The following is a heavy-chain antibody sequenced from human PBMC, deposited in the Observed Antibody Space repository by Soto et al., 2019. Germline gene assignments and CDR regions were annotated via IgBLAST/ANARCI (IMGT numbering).Heavy chain of an antibody. J-gene: IGHJ4*02. CDR2: IKGKPDGGAT. CDR1: GFTFNTAW. V-gene: IGHV3-15*01. CDR3: TAGSPFNY. Sequence: LRLSCAASGFTFNTAWLTWVRQAPGKGLEWVGRIKGKPDGGATDYAALVEGRFMISRDDSQNTVFLQMNSLKTDDTAVYYCTAGSPFNYWGPGTLVTVSS.